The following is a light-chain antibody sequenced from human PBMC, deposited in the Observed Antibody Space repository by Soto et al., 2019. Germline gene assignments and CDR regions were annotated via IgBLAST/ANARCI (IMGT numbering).Light chain of an antibody. CDR1: QSISTY. J-gene: IGKJ2*01. CDR3: QQSYSAPGT. V-gene: IGKV1-39*01. CDR2: AAS. Sequence: IQMTQSPSSLSASVGDRVTITCRASQSISTYLNWYQQKPGKAPKLLIYAASSLQSGVPSRFSGSGSGTDFTLTITSPQPEDFATYYCQQSYSAPGTFGQGTKLEIK.